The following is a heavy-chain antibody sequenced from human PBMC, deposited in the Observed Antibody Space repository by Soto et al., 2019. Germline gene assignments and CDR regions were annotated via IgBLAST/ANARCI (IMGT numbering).Heavy chain of an antibody. CDR3: ARDGDFWSGSYAFDI. CDR1: GGSISSYF. J-gene: IGHJ3*02. D-gene: IGHD3-3*01. Sequence: QVQLQESGPGLAKPSETLSLTCTVSGGSISSYFWSWIRQPAGKGLEWIGRIYTSGSTNYNPSLKSRLTMSVDTSKNQFSLRLSSVTAADTAVYYCARDGDFWSGSYAFDIWGQGTMVTVSS. CDR2: IYTSGST. V-gene: IGHV4-4*07.